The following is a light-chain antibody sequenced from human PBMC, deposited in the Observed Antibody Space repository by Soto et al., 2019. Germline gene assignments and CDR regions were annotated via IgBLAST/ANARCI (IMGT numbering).Light chain of an antibody. CDR1: SSDVGGYKY. CDR3: SSYTSSSTRV. CDR2: DIR. J-gene: IGLJ1*01. V-gene: IGLV2-14*03. Sequence: QSALTQPASVSGSPGQSITISCTGTSSDVGGYKYVSWYQQHPGKAPKLMIYDIRNRPSGVSNRFSGSKSGNTASLTSSGLQAEDEADYYCSSYTSSSTRVFGTGTKLTVL.